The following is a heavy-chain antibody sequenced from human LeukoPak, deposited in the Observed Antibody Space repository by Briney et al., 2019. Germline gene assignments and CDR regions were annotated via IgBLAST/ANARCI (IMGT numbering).Heavy chain of an antibody. D-gene: IGHD4-11*01. J-gene: IGHJ6*03. CDR2: IHYSGST. CDR1: GGSISSYY. Sequence: SETLSLTCSVSGGSISSYYWSWIRQTPGKGPEWIAYIHYSGSTNYNPSLKSRVTISIDTSKNQFSLKLSSVTAADTAVYYCARTWTTDFAYYYYMDVWGKGTTVTVSS. CDR3: ARTWTTDFAYYYYMDV. V-gene: IGHV4-59*01.